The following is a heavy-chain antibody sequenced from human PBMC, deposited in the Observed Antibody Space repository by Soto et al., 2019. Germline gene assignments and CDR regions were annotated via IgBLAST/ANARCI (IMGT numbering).Heavy chain of an antibody. CDR2: IIPIFGTA. Sequence: ASVKVSCKASGGTFSSYAISWVRQAPGQGLEWMGGIIPIFGTANYAQRFQGRVTITANKSTSTDYMELSSLRSEDTAVYYCARDLSEGGPWGQGTLVTVSS. V-gene: IGHV1-69*06. D-gene: IGHD6-25*01. CDR1: GGTFSSYA. CDR3: ARDLSEGGP. J-gene: IGHJ5*02.